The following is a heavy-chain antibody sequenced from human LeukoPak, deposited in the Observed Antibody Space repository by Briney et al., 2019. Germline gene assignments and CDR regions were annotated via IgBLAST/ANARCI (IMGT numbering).Heavy chain of an antibody. CDR1: GYTFTSYY. D-gene: IGHD3-22*01. Sequence: ASVKVSCKASGYTFTSYYMHWVRQAPGQGLEWMGIINPSGGSTNYAQKLQGRVTMTTDTSTSTAYMELSSLRSEDTAVYYCAREYYYDSSGYYSDSEVYYFDYWGQGTLVTVSS. V-gene: IGHV1-46*01. J-gene: IGHJ4*02. CDR3: AREYYYDSSGYYSDSEVYYFDY. CDR2: INPSGGST.